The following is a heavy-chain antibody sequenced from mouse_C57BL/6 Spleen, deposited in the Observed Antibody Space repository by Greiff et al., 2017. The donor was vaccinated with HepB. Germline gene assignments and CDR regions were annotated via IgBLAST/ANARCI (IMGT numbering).Heavy chain of an antibody. Sequence: VQLKESGPGLVKPSQSLSLTCSVTGYSITSGYYWNWIRQFPGNKLEWMGYISYDGSNNYNPSLKNRISITRDTSKNQFFLKLNSVTTEDTATYYCARAYSSGWGDYWGQGTSVTVSS. CDR3: ARAYSSGWGDY. J-gene: IGHJ4*01. V-gene: IGHV3-6*01. CDR2: ISYDGSN. CDR1: GYSITSGYY. D-gene: IGHD3-2*02.